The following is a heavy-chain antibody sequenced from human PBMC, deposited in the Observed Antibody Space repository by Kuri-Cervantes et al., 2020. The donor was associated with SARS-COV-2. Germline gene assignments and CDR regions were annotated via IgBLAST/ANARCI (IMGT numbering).Heavy chain of an antibody. CDR3: ARSAESGGFGELLVDY. CDR2: MNPNSGNT. J-gene: IGHJ4*02. D-gene: IGHD3-10*01. Sequence: ASVKVSCKASGYTFTSYDINWVRQATGQGLEWMGWMNPNSGNTGYAQKFQGRVTITRNTSISTAYMELSSLRSDDTAVYYCARSAESGGFGELLVDYWGQGTLVTVSS. V-gene: IGHV1-8*03. CDR1: GYTFTSYD.